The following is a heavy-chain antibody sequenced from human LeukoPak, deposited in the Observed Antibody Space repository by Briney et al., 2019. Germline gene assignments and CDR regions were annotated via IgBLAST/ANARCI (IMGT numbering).Heavy chain of an antibody. J-gene: IGHJ5*02. D-gene: IGHD3-10*01. CDR2: IYYSGST. CDR3: ARGFGWFDP. V-gene: IGHV4-59*01. CDR1: GGSISRYY. Sequence: SETLSLTCTVSGGSISRYYWNWIRQPPGKGLEWIGYIYYSGSTNYNPSLKSRVTISVDTSKNQFSLKLSSVTAADTAVYYCARGFGWFDPWGQGTLVTVSS.